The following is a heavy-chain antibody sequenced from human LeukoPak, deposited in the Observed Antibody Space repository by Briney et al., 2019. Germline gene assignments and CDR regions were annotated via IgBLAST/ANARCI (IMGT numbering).Heavy chain of an antibody. CDR3: AKEPSTSSNWYFDL. D-gene: IGHD2-2*01. Sequence: RRSLRLSCAASGFTFGDYAMHWVRQAPGKVLERVSGISWNSGSIGYADSVKGRFTISRDNAKNSLYLQMNSLRAEDTALYYCAKEPSTSSNWYFDLWGRGTLVTVSS. CDR2: ISWNSGSI. J-gene: IGHJ2*01. CDR1: GFTFGDYA. V-gene: IGHV3-9*01.